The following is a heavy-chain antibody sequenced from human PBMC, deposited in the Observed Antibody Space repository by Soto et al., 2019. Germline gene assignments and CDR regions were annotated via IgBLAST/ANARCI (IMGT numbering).Heavy chain of an antibody. J-gene: IGHJ6*02. CDR1: GFSLSNGRMG. CDR2: VFSDVER. V-gene: IGHV2-26*02. CDR3: ARMDGDYNYYGLDV. Sequence: QGTLKASGPVLVKPTETLTLTCTVSGFSLSNGRMGVRWIRQPPGKPLEWLAHVFSDVERSYSASMQRRLTLSTDTSGSQVVLTMTHMEPVDTATYYCARMDGDYNYYGLDVWGQGTTVTVSS. D-gene: IGHD3-10*01.